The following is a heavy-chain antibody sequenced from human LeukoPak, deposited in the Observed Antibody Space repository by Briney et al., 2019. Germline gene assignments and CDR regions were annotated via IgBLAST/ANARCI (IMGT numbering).Heavy chain of an antibody. J-gene: IGHJ5*02. CDR2: ISAYNSNT. V-gene: IGHV1-18*04. CDR1: GYTFTSYG. D-gene: IGHD6-13*01. Sequence: ASVKVSCKASGYTFTSYGISWVRQAPGQGLEWMGWISAYNSNTNYAQKLQGRVTMTTDTSTSTAYMELRSLRSDDTAVYYCARDQAIIAAASSPSNNWFDPWGQGTLVTVSS. CDR3: ARDQAIIAAASSPSNNWFDP.